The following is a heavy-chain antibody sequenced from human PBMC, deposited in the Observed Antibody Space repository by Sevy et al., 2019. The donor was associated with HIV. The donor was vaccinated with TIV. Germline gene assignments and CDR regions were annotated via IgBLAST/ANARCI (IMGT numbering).Heavy chain of an antibody. V-gene: IGHV1-46*02. Sequence: ASVKVSCKASGYTFNNYYMHWVRQAPGQGLEWMGIINPTGGSTSYAQKFQGRVTITRDTSTRKVYMELSSLGSEDTAVYYCARDLTIFGVIPDYWGQGTLVTVSS. CDR1: GYTFNNYY. CDR3: ARDLTIFGVIPDY. CDR2: INPTGGST. D-gene: IGHD3-3*01. J-gene: IGHJ4*02.